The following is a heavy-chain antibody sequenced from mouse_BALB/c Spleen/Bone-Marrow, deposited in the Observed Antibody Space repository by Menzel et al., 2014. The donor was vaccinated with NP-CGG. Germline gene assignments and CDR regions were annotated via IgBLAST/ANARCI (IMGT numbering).Heavy chain of an antibody. V-gene: IGHV5-6-2*01. CDR3: AGSYYGSTFDY. D-gene: IGHD1-1*01. J-gene: IGHJ2*01. Sequence: VQLKESGGGLVKLGGSLKLSCAASGFTFSSYYMSWVRQTPEKRLELVAAINSNGGSTYYPDTVKGRFTISRDNAKNTLYLQMSSLKSEDTALYYCAGSYYGSTFDYGGQGTTLTVSS. CDR2: INSNGGST. CDR1: GFTFSSYY.